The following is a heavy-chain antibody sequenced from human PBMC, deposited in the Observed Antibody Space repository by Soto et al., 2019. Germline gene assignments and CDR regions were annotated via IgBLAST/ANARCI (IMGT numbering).Heavy chain of an antibody. D-gene: IGHD2-15*01. CDR1: SGSISSGGYY. Sequence: QVQLQESGPGLVKPSQTLSLTCTVSSGSISSGGYYWSWIRQHPGKGLEWIGYIYYSGSTYYNPSLKSRVTISVDTSKNQFSLKLSSVTAADTAVYYCAREVQRRWYGGVFDYWGQGTLVTVSS. V-gene: IGHV4-31*03. J-gene: IGHJ4*02. CDR3: AREVQRRWYGGVFDY. CDR2: IYYSGST.